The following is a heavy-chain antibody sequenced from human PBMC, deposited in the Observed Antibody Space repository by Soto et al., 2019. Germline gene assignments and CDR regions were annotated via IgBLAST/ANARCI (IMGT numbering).Heavy chain of an antibody. J-gene: IGHJ6*03. CDR1: AFTFSRHG. CDR3: ARERTLGKNDHNHMDV. D-gene: IGHD3-16*01. Sequence: QVQLVESGGGVVQPGGSLRLSCAASAFTFSRHGMHWVRQAPGKGLQWVGVIWSDGSNQRYAESVKGRFTISRDNSKNTLYMQKKSVRAEDTAVYYCARERTLGKNDHNHMDVGGTGITVTVSS. CDR2: IWSDGSNQ. V-gene: IGHV3-33*01.